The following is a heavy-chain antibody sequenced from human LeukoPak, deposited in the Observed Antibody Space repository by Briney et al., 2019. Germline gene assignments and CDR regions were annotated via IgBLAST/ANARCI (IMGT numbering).Heavy chain of an antibody. CDR1: GYSISSGYY. D-gene: IGHD6-6*01. CDR2: IYHSGST. Sequence: PSETLSLTCTVSGYSISSGYYWGWIRQPPGKGLEWIGSIYHSGSTYYNPSLKSRVTISVDTSKNQFSLKLSSVTAADTAVYYCARDLPPGYSSSTLDYWGQGTLVTVSS. V-gene: IGHV4-38-2*02. CDR3: ARDLPPGYSSSTLDY. J-gene: IGHJ4*02.